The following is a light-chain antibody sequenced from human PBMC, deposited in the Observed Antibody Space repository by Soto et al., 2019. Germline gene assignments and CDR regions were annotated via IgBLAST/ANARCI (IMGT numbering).Light chain of an antibody. J-gene: IGLJ3*02. Sequence: SYELTQPPSVSVAPGKTARITCGENNIGSRSVHWYQQKPGQAPVLVIYHDADRPSGIPERFSGSNSGNTATLTISRVEAGDEADYFCQVWDSYSDHVVFGGGTKLTVL. CDR1: NIGSRS. CDR3: QVWDSYSDHVV. V-gene: IGLV3-21*04. CDR2: HDA.